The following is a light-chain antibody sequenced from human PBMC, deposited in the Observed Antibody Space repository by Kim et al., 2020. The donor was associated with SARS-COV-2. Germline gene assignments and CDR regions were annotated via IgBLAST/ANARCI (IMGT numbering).Light chain of an antibody. J-gene: IGLJ2*01. CDR1: DLGYEY. CDR3: QAWDNNTVV. V-gene: IGLV3-1*01. Sequence: CPGQDPSSTCYRNDLGYEYAYWYQQKPGHVPVLFIYQDSKRPSRIPGRFSGSNSGNTATLTSSGTRAMDEADYYCQAWDNNTVVFGGGTQLTVL. CDR2: QDS.